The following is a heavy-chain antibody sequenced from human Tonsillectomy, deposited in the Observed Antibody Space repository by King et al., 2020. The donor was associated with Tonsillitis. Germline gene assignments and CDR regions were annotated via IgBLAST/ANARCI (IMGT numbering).Heavy chain of an antibody. CDR3: AKEMSAGMTLILVVLDY. CDR2: ISYDGSKK. Sequence: VQLVESGGGVVQPERSLRLSCTASGFTFSGYGMHWVRQAPGKGLEWVAVISYDGSKKYYADSVKGRFTISRDNSKNTLYMQMNSLGAEDTAVYYCAKEMSAGMTLILVVLDYWGQGTLVTVSS. V-gene: IGHV3-30*18. J-gene: IGHJ4*02. CDR1: GFTFSGYG. D-gene: IGHD3-22*01.